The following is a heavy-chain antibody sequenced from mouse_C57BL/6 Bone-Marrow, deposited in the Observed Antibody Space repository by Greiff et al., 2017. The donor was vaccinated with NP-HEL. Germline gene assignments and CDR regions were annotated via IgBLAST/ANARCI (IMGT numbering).Heavy chain of an antibody. V-gene: IGHV1-62-2*01. CDR2: FYPGSGSI. J-gene: IGHJ3*01. Sequence: VQLQESGPELVKPGASVKMSCKASGYTFTEYTIHWVKQRSGQGLEWIGWFYPGSGSIKYNEKFKDKATLTADKSSSTVYMELSRLTSEDSAVYFCARHEGYGSSYEWFAYWGQGTLVTVSA. D-gene: IGHD1-1*01. CDR3: ARHEGYGSSYEWFAY. CDR1: GYTFTEYT.